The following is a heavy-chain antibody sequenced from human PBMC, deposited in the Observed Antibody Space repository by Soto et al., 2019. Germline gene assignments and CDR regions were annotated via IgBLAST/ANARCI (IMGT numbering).Heavy chain of an antibody. CDR1: GYTFTSHG. D-gene: IGHD2-2*02. V-gene: IGHV1-18*04. CDR2: ISTYNSRT. J-gene: IGHJ6*02. CDR3: ARARYCASPSCYKHYYYGMDT. Sequence: ASVKVSCKASGYTFTSHGISWVRQAPGQGLEWLGWISTYNSRTHYAQKVQGRVTMTTDISTSTAYLDLRSLTFDDTAVYYCARARYCASPSCYKHYYYGMDTWGQGTTVTVSS.